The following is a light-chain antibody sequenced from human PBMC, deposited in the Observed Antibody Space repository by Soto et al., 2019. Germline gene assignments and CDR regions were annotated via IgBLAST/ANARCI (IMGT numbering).Light chain of an antibody. CDR3: LLFYGVGLV. J-gene: IGLJ2*01. CDR1: TGAVTSGHY. CDR2: STN. Sequence: QAVVTQEPSLTMSPGGTVTLTCASSTGAVTSGHYPNWFQQKPGQTPRALIYSTNNKHSWTPARFSGSLLGGKAALTLSGAQPEDEAEYYCLLFYGVGLVFGGGTQLTVL. V-gene: IGLV7-43*01.